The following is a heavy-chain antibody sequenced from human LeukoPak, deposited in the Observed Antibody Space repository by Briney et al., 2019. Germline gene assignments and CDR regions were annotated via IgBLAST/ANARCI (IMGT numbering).Heavy chain of an antibody. CDR3: AKQRGSSWYRDNFDY. CDR1: GFTFSSYW. J-gene: IGHJ4*02. D-gene: IGHD6-13*01. CDR2: ISGGGGST. Sequence: GGSLRLSCEVSGFTFSSYWMNWVRQAPGKGLEWVSTISGGGGSTYYADSVKGRFTVSRDNSKNTLSLQMNSLRAEDTAVYFCAKQRGSSWYRDNFDYWGQGTLVTVSS. V-gene: IGHV3-23*01.